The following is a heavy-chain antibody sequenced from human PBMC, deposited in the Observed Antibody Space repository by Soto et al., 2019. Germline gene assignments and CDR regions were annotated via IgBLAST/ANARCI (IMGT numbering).Heavy chain of an antibody. CDR3: AKDRGSSSWEPIFDF. CDR2: ISWDSAVI. J-gene: IGHJ4*02. V-gene: IGHV3-9*01. Sequence: EMELVESGGGFIEPGRSLRLSCAASGFTFDDYAIHLVRQAPGTRLEWVSGISWDSAVIDYAVSVKGRFTIGRDNVRNSLYLHMNNLRPEDTALYFCAKDRGSSSWEPIFDFWGRGTLVTVSS. D-gene: IGHD6-13*01. CDR1: GFTFDDYA.